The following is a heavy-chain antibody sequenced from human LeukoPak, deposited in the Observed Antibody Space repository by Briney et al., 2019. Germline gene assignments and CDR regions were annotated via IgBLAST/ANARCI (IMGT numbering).Heavy chain of an antibody. V-gene: IGHV3-48*02. D-gene: IGHD3-10*01. CDR1: GFTLRSYG. CDR3: ARDWGGGDC. Sequence: GGSLILSCAASGFTLRSYGMNWVRQAPGKGLEWVSYISTTSSTIYYADSVKGRFTISRDNAKNSLYLQMNSLRDEDTAVYYCARDWGGGDCFGQGTLVTVSS. CDR2: ISTTSSTI. J-gene: IGHJ4*02.